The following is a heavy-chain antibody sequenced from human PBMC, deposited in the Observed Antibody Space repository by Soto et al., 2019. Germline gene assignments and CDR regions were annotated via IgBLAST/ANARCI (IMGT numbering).Heavy chain of an antibody. Sequence: GGSLRLSCAASGFTFSSYAMSWVRQAPGKGLEWVSAISGSGGSAYYADSVKGRFTISRDNSKNTLYLQMNSLRAEDTAVYYCAKFEKGQLVPDYWGQGTLVTVSS. CDR3: AKFEKGQLVPDY. CDR2: ISGSGGSA. CDR1: GFTFSSYA. V-gene: IGHV3-23*01. D-gene: IGHD6-13*01. J-gene: IGHJ4*02.